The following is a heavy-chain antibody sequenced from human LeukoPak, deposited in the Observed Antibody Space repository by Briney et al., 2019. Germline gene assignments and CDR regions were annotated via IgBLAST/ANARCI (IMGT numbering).Heavy chain of an antibody. V-gene: IGHV3-30*18. D-gene: IGHD3-10*01. CDR1: GFTFSSYG. Sequence: GGSLRLSCAASGFTFSSYGMHWVRQAPGKGLEWVAVISYDGSNKYYADSVKGRFTISRDNSKKMLYLQMNSLRAEDTAVYYCANDQDVGGELLFDYWGQGTLVTVSS. J-gene: IGHJ4*02. CDR2: ISYDGSNK. CDR3: ANDQDVGGELLFDY.